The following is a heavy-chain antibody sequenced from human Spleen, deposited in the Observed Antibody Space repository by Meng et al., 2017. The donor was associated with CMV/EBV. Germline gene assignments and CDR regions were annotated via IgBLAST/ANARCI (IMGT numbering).Heavy chain of an antibody. J-gene: IGHJ6*02. CDR1: GGSISSYY. D-gene: IGHD6-13*01. CDR3: ARFGSSFYYYYYYGMDV. Sequence: SETLSLTCTVSGGSISSYYWSWIRHPPGKGLEWIGYIYYSGSTNYNPSLKSRVTISVDTSKNQFSLKLSSVTAADTAVYYCARFGSSFYYYYYYGMDVWVQGTTVTVSS. V-gene: IGHV4-59*01. CDR2: IYYSGST.